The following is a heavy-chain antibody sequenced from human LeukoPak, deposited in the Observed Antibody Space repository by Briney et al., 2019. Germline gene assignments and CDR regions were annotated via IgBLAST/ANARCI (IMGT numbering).Heavy chain of an antibody. CDR2: IYYSGST. Sequence: SETLSLTCAVSAYSISSPNWWGWIRQPPGRGLEWIGSIYYSGSTYYNPSLKSRVTISVDTSKNQSSLKLSSVTAADTAVYYCARHPDYFDYWGQGTLVTVSS. J-gene: IGHJ4*02. V-gene: IGHV4-38-2*01. CDR1: AYSISSPNW. CDR3: ARHPDYFDY.